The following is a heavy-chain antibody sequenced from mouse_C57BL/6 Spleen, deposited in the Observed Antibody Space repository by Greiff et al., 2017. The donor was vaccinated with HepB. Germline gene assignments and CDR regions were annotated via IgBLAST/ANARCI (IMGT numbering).Heavy chain of an antibody. V-gene: IGHV1-52*01. D-gene: IGHD1-1*01. CDR2: IDPSDSET. Sequence: QVQLKQPGAELVRPGSSVKLSCKASGYTFTSYWMHWVKQRPIQGLEWIGNIDPSDSETHYNQKFKDKATLTVDKSSSTAYMQLSSLTSEDSAVYYCAKYGSRYAMDYWGQGTSVTVSS. J-gene: IGHJ4*01. CDR1: GYTFTSYW. CDR3: AKYGSRYAMDY.